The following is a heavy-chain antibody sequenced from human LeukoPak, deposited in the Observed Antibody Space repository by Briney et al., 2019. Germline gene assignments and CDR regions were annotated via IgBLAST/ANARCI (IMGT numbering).Heavy chain of an antibody. CDR3: ARDLQTYYDFWSGFDY. D-gene: IGHD3-3*01. Sequence: GGSLRLSCAASGFTFSSYEMNWVGKAPGKGLEWVSYISSSGSTIYYADSVKGRFTISRDNAKNSLYLQMNSLKAEDTAVYYCARDLQTYYDFWSGFDYWGQGTLVTVSS. J-gene: IGHJ4*02. CDR1: GFTFSSYE. V-gene: IGHV3-48*03. CDR2: ISSSGSTI.